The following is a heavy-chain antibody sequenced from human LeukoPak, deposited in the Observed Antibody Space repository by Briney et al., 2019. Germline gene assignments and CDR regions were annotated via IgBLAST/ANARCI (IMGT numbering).Heavy chain of an antibody. D-gene: IGHD3-22*01. CDR3: ARDFLFGTYYYDSSGYWDY. CDR1: GYTFTSYG. J-gene: IGHJ4*02. Sequence: ASVKVSCKASGYTFTSYGVSWVRQAPGQGLEWMGWISAYNGNTSYAQKLQGRVTMTTDTSTSTAYMELRSLRSDDTAVYYCARDFLFGTYYYDSSGYWDYWGQGTLVTVSS. V-gene: IGHV1-18*01. CDR2: ISAYNGNT.